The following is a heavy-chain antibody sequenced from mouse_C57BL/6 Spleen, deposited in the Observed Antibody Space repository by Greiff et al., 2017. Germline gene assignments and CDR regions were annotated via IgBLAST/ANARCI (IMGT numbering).Heavy chain of an antibody. CDR2: IDPSDSYT. D-gene: IGHD1-1*01. J-gene: IGHJ2*01. CDR3: ARRGYDYGSSYDY. Sequence: QVQLQQSGAELVMPGASVKLSCKASGYTFTSYWMHWVKQRPGQGLEWIGEIDPSDSYTNYNQKFKGKSTLTVDKSSSTAYMQLSSLTSEDSAVYYCARRGYDYGSSYDYWGQGTTLTVSS. CDR1: GYTFTSYW. V-gene: IGHV1-69*01.